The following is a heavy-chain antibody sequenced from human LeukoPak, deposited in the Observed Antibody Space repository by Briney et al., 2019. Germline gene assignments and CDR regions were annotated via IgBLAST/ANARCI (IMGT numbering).Heavy chain of an antibody. CDR2: VSGSGDKT. Sequence: GGSLRLSCAASGFTFSGYTMSWVRQAPGKGLEWVSAVSGSGDKTYYADSVKGRFTISRDNSKGTLYLQMNSLGAEDTALYYCARDFSDSSGYYYDYWGQGTLVTVSS. CDR1: GFTFSGYT. D-gene: IGHD3-22*01. CDR3: ARDFSDSSGYYYDY. V-gene: IGHV3-23*01. J-gene: IGHJ4*02.